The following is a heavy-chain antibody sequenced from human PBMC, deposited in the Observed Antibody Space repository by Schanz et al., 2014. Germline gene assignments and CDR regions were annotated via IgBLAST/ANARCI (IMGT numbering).Heavy chain of an antibody. Sequence: EVHLVESGGGLVQPGGSLRLSCAASEFTFSTDAMSWVRQAPGKGLEWLSVISASGGDTYYADSVKGRFTISRDNAKNSLYLEMNSLRAEDTALYYCARDRRNADLDYWGQGTLXTVSS. CDR3: ARDRRNADLDY. J-gene: IGHJ4*02. CDR1: EFTFSTDA. V-gene: IGHV3-23*04. CDR2: ISASGGDT. D-gene: IGHD1-1*01.